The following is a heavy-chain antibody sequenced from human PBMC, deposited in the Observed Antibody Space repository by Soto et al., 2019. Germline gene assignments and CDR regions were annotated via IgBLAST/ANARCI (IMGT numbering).Heavy chain of an antibody. V-gene: IGHV4-31*03. CDR2: IYYSGST. Sequence: SETLSLTCTVSGGSISSGGYYWSWIRQHPGKGLEWIGYIYYSGSTYYNPSLKSRVTISVDTSKNQFSLKLSSVTAADAAVYYCASLRIVVVPAASSYYFDYWGQGTLVTVS. D-gene: IGHD2-2*01. CDR1: GGSISSGGYY. J-gene: IGHJ4*02. CDR3: ASLRIVVVPAASSYYFDY.